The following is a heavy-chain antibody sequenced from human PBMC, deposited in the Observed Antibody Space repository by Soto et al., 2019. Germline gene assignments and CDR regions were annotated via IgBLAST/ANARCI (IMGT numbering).Heavy chain of an antibody. CDR1: GFTFSSYS. V-gene: IGHV3-48*01. J-gene: IGHJ5*02. Sequence: EVQLVESGGGLVQPGGSLRLSCAASGFTFSSYSMNWVRQAPGKGLEWVSYISSSSSTIYYADSVKGRFTISRDNAKNSLYLQMSSLRAEDTAVYYCARDRRCSSTSCYGTNWFDPWGQGTLVTVSS. D-gene: IGHD2-2*01. CDR2: ISSSSSTI. CDR3: ARDRRCSSTSCYGTNWFDP.